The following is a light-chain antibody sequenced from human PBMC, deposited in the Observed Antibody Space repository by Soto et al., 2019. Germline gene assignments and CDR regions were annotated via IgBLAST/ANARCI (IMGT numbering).Light chain of an antibody. CDR3: QQYSTSRLT. J-gene: IGKJ4*01. CDR1: QSVTSSY. Sequence: EIVLTQSPGTLSLSPGERATLSCSASQSVTSSYLAWYQQKPGQAPRLLISGASSRATGIPDRFSGSGSGTDFTLTISRLEAEDFAVYYCQQYSTSRLTFGGGTKVEIK. CDR2: GAS. V-gene: IGKV3-20*01.